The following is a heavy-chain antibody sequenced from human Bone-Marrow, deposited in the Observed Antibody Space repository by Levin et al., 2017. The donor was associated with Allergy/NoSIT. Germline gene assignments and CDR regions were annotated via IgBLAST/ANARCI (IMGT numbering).Heavy chain of an antibody. CDR1: GGSFSGYY. Sequence: SETLSLTCAVYGGSFSGYYWSWIRQPPGKGLEWIGEINHSGSTNYNPSLKSRVTISVDTSKNQFSLKLSSVTAADTAVYYCARMMSGNRPIDYWGQGTLVTVSS. CDR2: INHSGST. V-gene: IGHV4-34*01. J-gene: IGHJ4*02. D-gene: IGHD1-26*01. CDR3: ARMMSGNRPIDY.